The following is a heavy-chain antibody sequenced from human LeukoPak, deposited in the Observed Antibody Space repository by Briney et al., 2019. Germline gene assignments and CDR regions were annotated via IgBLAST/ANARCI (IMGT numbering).Heavy chain of an antibody. J-gene: IGHJ5*02. CDR1: GYSFTSYW. D-gene: IGHD6-13*01. CDR2: IYPGDSDT. CDR3: ARSLPYSSSWYNWFDP. V-gene: IGHV5-51*01. Sequence: GESLKISCKGSGYSFTSYWIGWVRQMPGKGLEWMGIIYPGDSDTRYSPSFQGQVTISAGKSISTAYLQWSSLKASDTAMYYCARSLPYSSSWYNWFDPWGQGTLVTVSS.